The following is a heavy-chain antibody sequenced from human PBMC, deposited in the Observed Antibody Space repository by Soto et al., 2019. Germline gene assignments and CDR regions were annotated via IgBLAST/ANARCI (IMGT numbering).Heavy chain of an antibody. CDR2: INYSGRTT. CDR3: VTQRGSWINYYYNIDV. CDR1: GFSFNTYA. Sequence: EVQLLESGGGLVQPGGSLRLSCETSGFSFNTYAMTWVRQAPGMGLEWVAVINYSGRTTFHAQSVKGRFTISRDNSSNTVYLQMDSVSAEDKSGYYCVTQRGSWINYYYNIDVWGLGTTFIVSS. D-gene: IGHD3-10*01. V-gene: IGHV3-23*01. J-gene: IGHJ6*02.